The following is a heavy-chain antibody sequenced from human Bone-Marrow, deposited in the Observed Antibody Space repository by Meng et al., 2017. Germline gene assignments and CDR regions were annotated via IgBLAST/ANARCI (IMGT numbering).Heavy chain of an antibody. J-gene: IGHJ4*02. CDR2: IKSKTDGGTT. CDR3: TTVDMVRGVIITYYFDY. D-gene: IGHD3-10*01. Sequence: GESLKISCAASGFTFGSHGMHWVRQAPGKGLEWVGRIKSKTDGGTTDYAAPVKGRFTISRDDSKNTLYLQMNSLKTEDTAVYYCTTVDMVRGVIITYYFDYWGQGTLVTVSS. V-gene: IGHV3-15*01. CDR1: GFTFGSHG.